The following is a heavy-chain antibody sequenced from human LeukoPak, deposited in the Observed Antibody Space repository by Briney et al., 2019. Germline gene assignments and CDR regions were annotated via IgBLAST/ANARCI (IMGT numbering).Heavy chain of an antibody. CDR1: GYTFTGYY. V-gene: IGHV1-2*06. J-gene: IGHJ4*02. CDR3: ARDLVQRGNYYDSSGPLDY. Sequence: ASVKVSCKASGYTFTGYYMHWVRQAPGQGLEWMGRINPNSGGTNYAQKFQGRVTMTMDTSISTAYMELSRLRSDDTAVYYCARDLVQRGNYYDSSGPLDYWGQGTLVTVSS. CDR2: INPNSGGT. D-gene: IGHD3-22*01.